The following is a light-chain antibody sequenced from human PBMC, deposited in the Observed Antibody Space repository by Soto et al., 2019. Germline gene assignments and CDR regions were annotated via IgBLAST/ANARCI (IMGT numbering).Light chain of an antibody. CDR1: QSVSSSY. V-gene: IGKV3-20*01. Sequence: VLTQSPGTLALSPGEVATLSGRASQSVSSSYLAWYQQKPGQAPRLLIYGASSRATGIPDRFSASGSGTDFPLTISRLEPEDLAVYYCHQYGSSGTFGQGPRWIS. J-gene: IGKJ1*01. CDR2: GAS. CDR3: HQYGSSGT.